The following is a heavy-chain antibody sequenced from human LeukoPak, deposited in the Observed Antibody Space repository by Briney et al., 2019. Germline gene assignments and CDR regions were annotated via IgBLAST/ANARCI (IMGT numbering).Heavy chain of an antibody. CDR3: AKVDTVLGRPFDP. J-gene: IGHJ5*02. V-gene: IGHV3-23*01. D-gene: IGHD5-18*01. Sequence: GGSLRLSCAASGFTFSSYTMSWVRQAPGKGLGWVSAISGSGSSTYYADSVKGRFTISRDNSKNTLYLQMNSLRADDTAVYYCAKVDTVLGRPFDPWGQGTLVTVSS. CDR1: GFTFSSYT. CDR2: ISGSGSST.